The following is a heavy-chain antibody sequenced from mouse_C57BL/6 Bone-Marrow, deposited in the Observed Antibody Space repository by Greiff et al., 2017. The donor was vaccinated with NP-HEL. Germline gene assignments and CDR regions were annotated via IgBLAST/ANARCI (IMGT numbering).Heavy chain of an antibody. CDR2: IDPDNGGT. CDR3: TYYYGSSYPYYFDY. J-gene: IGHJ2*01. V-gene: IGHV14-4*01. D-gene: IGHD1-1*01. Sequence: EVMLVESGAELVRPGASVKLSCTASGFNIKDDYMHWVKQRPEQGLEWVGWIDPDNGGTEYPSKFQGKATITADTSSNTAYLQLSSLTSEDTAVYYCTYYYGSSYPYYFDYWGQGTTLTVSS. CDR1: GFNIKDDY.